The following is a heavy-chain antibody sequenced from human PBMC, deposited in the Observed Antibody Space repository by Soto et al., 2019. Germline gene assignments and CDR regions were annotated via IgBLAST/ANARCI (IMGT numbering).Heavy chain of an antibody. CDR1: GGTFSSYA. J-gene: IGHJ4*02. D-gene: IGHD2-21*01. CDR2: IIPIFGTA. CDR3: ARSAYCGLTFSEDY. Sequence: QVQLVQSGAEVKKPGSSVKVSCTASGGTFSSYAISWVRQAPGQGLEWMGGIIPIFGTANYAQKFQGRVTITADESTSTADMELSSLRAEDTAVYYCARSAYCGLTFSEDYWGQGTLVTVSS. V-gene: IGHV1-69*01.